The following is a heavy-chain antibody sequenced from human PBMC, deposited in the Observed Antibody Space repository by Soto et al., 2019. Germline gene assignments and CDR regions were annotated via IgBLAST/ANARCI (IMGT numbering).Heavy chain of an antibody. CDR3: ATADGSGTSDIPGWYIAA. CDR2: ISSNSDTK. D-gene: IGHD3-10*01. CDR1: GFMFEDYG. V-gene: IGHV3-9*01. Sequence: EVQLVESGGGLVRPGRSLRLSCTVSGFMFEDYGMHWVRQVPGKGLEWVSGISSNSDTKGYAASVRGRFSISRDNAKNSLYLQMANLRPEDTALYYCATADGSGTSDIPGWYIAAWGKGATVIVS. J-gene: IGHJ6*03.